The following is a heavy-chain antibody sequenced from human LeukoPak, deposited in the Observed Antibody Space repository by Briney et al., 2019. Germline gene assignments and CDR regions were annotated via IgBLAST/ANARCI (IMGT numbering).Heavy chain of an antibody. J-gene: IGHJ5*02. CDR3: ARRLGGRNWFDP. CDR2: INYSGIT. CDR1: GGXISSDAYY. Sequence: PSETLSLTCIVSGGXISSDAYYWGWVRQPPGKGLEWIGSINYSGITYYNPSLRSRVTVSVDTSRNQLSLNLSSVTAADTAVYFCARRLGGRNWFDPWGQGTLVTVSS. D-gene: IGHD3-16*01. V-gene: IGHV4-39*01.